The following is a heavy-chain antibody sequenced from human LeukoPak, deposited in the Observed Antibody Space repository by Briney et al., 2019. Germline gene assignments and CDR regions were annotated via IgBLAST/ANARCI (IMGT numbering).Heavy chain of an antibody. V-gene: IGHV5-51*01. CDR3: ARQWRDTAMMED. CDR1: GYSFNNYW. Sequence: GESLKISCQGSGYSFNNYWIGWMRQMPGIGLEWMGIIYPGDSDTRYSPSFQGQVTISADKSISTAYLQWSSLKASDTAMYYCARQWRDTAMMEDWGQGTLVTVSS. CDR2: IYPGDSDT. J-gene: IGHJ4*02. D-gene: IGHD5-18*01.